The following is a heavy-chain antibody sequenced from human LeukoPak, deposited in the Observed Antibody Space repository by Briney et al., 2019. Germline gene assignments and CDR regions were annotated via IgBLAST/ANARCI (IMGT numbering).Heavy chain of an antibody. V-gene: IGHV4-34*01. J-gene: IGHJ6*03. CDR3: ARDTHYSSSSGYYYYYMNV. Sequence: SETLSLTCAVAGGSFSDSSWSWIRQTPGKGLEWIGEINHSGSTNYNPSLKSRLNISVDTSKNRFSLKLSSVTAADTAVYYCARDTHYSSSSGYYYYYMNVWGKGTTVTVSS. CDR1: GGSFSDSS. CDR2: INHSGST. D-gene: IGHD6-6*01.